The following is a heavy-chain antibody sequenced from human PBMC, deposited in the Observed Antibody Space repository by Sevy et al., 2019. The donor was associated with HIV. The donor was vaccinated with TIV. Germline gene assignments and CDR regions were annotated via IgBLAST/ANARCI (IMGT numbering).Heavy chain of an antibody. V-gene: IGHV3-30*18. J-gene: IGHJ4*02. CDR1: GFTFSSYG. Sequence: GGSLRLSCAASGFTFSSYGMHWVRQAPGKGLEWVAVISYDGSNKYYADSVKGRFTISRDNSKNTLYLQMNSLRAEDTAVYNCAKDNDYDSSGLAYYFDYWGQGTLVTVSS. D-gene: IGHD3-22*01. CDR2: ISYDGSNK. CDR3: AKDNDYDSSGLAYYFDY.